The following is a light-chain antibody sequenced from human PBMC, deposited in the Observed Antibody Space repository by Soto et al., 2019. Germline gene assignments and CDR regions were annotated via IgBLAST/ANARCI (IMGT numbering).Light chain of an antibody. Sequence: SYELTQTSSVSVAPGQTARISCGGNNIGGKSVHWYQQQPGQAPVVVVYDDSDRPSGIPERFSGSNSGNTATLTISRVEAGDEADYHCQVWDDNSDNHVFGTETKLTVL. CDR1: NIGGKS. CDR3: QVWDDNSDNHV. J-gene: IGLJ1*01. CDR2: DDS. V-gene: IGLV3-21*02.